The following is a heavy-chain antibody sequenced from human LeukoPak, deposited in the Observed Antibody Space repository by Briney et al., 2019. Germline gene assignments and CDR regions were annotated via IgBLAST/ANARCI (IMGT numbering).Heavy chain of an antibody. CDR2: INHSGST. D-gene: IGHD3-16*01. V-gene: IGHV4-34*01. CDR1: GFTFSSYA. CDR3: ARFPHRTMITFGGVQSYGDYFDY. J-gene: IGHJ4*02. Sequence: PGGSLRLSCAASGFTFSSYAMSWVRQPPGKGLEWIGEINHSGSTNYNPSLKSRVTISVDTSKNQFSLKLSSVTAADTAVYYCARFPHRTMITFGGVQSYGDYFDYWGQGTLVTVSS.